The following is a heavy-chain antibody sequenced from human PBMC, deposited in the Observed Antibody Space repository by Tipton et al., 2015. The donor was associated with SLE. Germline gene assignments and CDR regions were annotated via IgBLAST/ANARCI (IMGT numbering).Heavy chain of an antibody. CDR3: ARAAAPWYNYYGMDV. J-gene: IGHJ6*02. Sequence: TLSLTCTVSGYSISSGYYWGWIRQPPGKGLEWIGSIYHSGSTNYNPSLKSRVTISVDTSKNQFSLKLSSVTAADTAVYYCARAAAPWYNYYGMDVWGQGTTVTVSS. CDR2: IYHSGST. V-gene: IGHV4-38-2*02. D-gene: IGHD6-25*01. CDR1: GYSISSGYY.